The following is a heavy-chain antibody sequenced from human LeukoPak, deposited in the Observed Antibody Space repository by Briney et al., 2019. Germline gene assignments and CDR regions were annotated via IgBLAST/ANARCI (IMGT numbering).Heavy chain of an antibody. CDR2: ISSSSYI. CDR3: ARDLRRDCSSTSCYEDY. V-gene: IGHV3-21*01. Sequence: GGSLRLSCAASGFTFSSYSMNWVRQAPGKGLEWVSSISSSSYIYYADSVKGRFTISRDNAKNSLYLQMNSLRAEDTAVYYCARDLRRDCSSTSCYEDYWGQGTLVTVSS. D-gene: IGHD2-2*01. CDR1: GFTFSSYS. J-gene: IGHJ4*02.